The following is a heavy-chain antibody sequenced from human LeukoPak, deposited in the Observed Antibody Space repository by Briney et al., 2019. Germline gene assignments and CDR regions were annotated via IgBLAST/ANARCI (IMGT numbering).Heavy chain of an antibody. D-gene: IGHD6-13*01. J-gene: IGHJ4*02. CDR1: GFTFSSYG. Sequence: GGSLRLSCAASGFTFSSYGMHWVRQAPGTGLEWVAFIRSDGSNKNYADSVKGRFTISRDNSKNTVYLQMNSLRAEDTAVYYCAKERGAAAATVYFDYWGQGTRVTVSS. CDR3: AKERGAAAATVYFDY. V-gene: IGHV3-30*02. CDR2: IRSDGSNK.